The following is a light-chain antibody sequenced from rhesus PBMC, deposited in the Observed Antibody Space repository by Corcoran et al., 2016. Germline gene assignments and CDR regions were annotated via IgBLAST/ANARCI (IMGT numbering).Light chain of an antibody. V-gene: IGKV1-38*01. CDR2: DTS. Sequence: DIQLTQSPSSLSASVGDRVTITCRASQGIRSYLAWYQQKPGKAPKLLIYDTSNLRSGVPSRFRGSGSGTEFTLTISSLQPEYFAVYSCQQRNSYPLTFGGGTKVELK. CDR3: QQRNSYPLT. CDR1: QGIRSY. J-gene: IGKJ4*01.